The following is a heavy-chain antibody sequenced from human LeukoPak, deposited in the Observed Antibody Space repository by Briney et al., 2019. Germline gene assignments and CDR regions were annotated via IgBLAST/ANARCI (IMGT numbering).Heavy chain of an antibody. Sequence: PSETLSLTCTVSGGSLSNYYWTWIRQPPRKGLEWIGYISYSGSTNYNPSLKSRVTISVDTSKNQFSLKLSSVTAADTAVYYCARGNKYYDILTGYHFDYWGQGTLVTVSS. CDR1: GGSLSNYY. CDR3: ARGNKYYDILTGYHFDY. D-gene: IGHD3-9*01. CDR2: ISYSGST. V-gene: IGHV4-59*01. J-gene: IGHJ4*02.